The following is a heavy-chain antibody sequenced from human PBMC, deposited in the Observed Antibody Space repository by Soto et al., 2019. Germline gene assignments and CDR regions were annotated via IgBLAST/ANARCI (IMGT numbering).Heavy chain of an antibody. CDR2: ISYDGSNK. V-gene: IGHV3-30*18. CDR1: GFTFSSYG. CDR3: AKDLVRVVVAAAFDY. D-gene: IGHD2-15*01. J-gene: IGHJ4*02. Sequence: QVQLVESGGGVVQPGRSLRLSCAASGFTFSSYGMHWVRQAPGKGLEWVAVISYDGSNKYYADSVKGRFTISRDNSKNALYLQMTSLGAADTAVYYCAKDLVRVVVAAAFDYWGQGTLVTVSS.